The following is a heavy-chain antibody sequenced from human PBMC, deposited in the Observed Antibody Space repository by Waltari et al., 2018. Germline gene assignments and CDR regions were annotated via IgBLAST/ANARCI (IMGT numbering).Heavy chain of an antibody. CDR1: GDSISGFY. J-gene: IGHJ4*02. V-gene: IGHV4-4*07. D-gene: IGHD2-15*01. CDR2: IQTSGST. Sequence: QVQVQESGPGLVKPSGTLSLSCTASGDSISGFYRGWIRQPAETGLEYIGHIQTSGSTTYNPSLKSRLTLSLDTSKNQFYLDLTSLTDADTAVYYCVRGGGSRAYWGQGTLVTVSS. CDR3: VRGGGSRAY.